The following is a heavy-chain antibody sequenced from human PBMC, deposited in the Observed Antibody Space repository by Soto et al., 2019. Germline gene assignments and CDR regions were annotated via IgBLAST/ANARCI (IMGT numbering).Heavy chain of an antibody. Sequence: GESLKISCKGSGYSFTSYWIGWVRQMPGKSLEWMGIIYPGDSDTRYSPSFQGQVTISADKSISTAYLQWSSLKASDTAMYYCARQCGGGSCYYYYGMDVWGQGTTVTVSS. CDR3: ARQCGGGSCYYYYGMDV. CDR1: GYSFTSYW. D-gene: IGHD2-15*01. CDR2: IYPGDSDT. V-gene: IGHV5-51*01. J-gene: IGHJ6*02.